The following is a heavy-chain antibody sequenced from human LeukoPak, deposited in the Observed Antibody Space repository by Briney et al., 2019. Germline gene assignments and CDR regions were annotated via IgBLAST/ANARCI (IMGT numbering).Heavy chain of an antibody. CDR3: ALATIFGAYYYYYYMDV. D-gene: IGHD5-12*01. J-gene: IGHJ6*03. Sequence: GGSLRLSCAASGFTVSSNYMSWVRQAPGKGLEWVSVIYSGGSTYYADSVKGRFTISGDNSKNTLYLQMNSLRAEDTAVYYCALATIFGAYYYYYYMDVWGKGTTVTVSS. CDR2: IYSGGST. V-gene: IGHV3-53*01. CDR1: GFTVSSNY.